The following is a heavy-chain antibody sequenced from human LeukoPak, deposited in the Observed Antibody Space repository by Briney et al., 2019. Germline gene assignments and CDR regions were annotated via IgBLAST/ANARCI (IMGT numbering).Heavy chain of an antibody. D-gene: IGHD2-21*02. J-gene: IGHJ5*02. Sequence: PSETLSLTCTVSGGSISSYYWSWIRQPAGKGLEWIGRIYTSGSTNYNPSLKSRVTMSVDTSKNQFSLKLSSVTAADTAVYYCARDHIVVVTATGWFDPWGQGTLVTVSS. V-gene: IGHV4-4*07. CDR2: IYTSGST. CDR3: ARDHIVVVTATGWFDP. CDR1: GGSISSYY.